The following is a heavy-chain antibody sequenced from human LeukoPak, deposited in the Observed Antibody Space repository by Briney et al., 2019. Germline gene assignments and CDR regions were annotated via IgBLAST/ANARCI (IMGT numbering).Heavy chain of an antibody. CDR2: FYHSGST. CDR1: GYSISSGYY. J-gene: IGHJ4*02. Sequence: SETLSLTCAVSGYSISSGYYWGWIRQPPGKGLEWIGYFYHSGSTYYNPSLKSRVTISVDTSKNQFSLKLSSVTAADTAVYYCVRLGGSSWYYFDYWGQGTLVTVSS. V-gene: IGHV4-38-2*01. D-gene: IGHD6-13*01. CDR3: VRLGGSSWYYFDY.